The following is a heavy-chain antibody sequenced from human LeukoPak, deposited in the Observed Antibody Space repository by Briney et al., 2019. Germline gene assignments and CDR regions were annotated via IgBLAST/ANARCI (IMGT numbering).Heavy chain of an antibody. CDR2: IYTSGST. CDR3: ARPITSMVRGVNYYMDV. V-gene: IGHV4-61*02. Sequence: SSETLSLTCTVSGGSISSGSYYWSWIRQPAGKGLEWIGRIYTSGSTDYNPSLKSRVTISVDTSKNQFSLKLSSMTAADTAVYYCARPITSMVRGVNYYMDVWGKGTTVTISS. CDR1: GGSISSGSYY. D-gene: IGHD3-10*01. J-gene: IGHJ6*03.